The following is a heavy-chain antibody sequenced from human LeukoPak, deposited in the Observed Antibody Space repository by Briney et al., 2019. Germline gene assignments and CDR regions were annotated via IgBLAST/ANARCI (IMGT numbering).Heavy chain of an antibody. Sequence: GGSLRLSCAASGFTFSSYGMHWVRQAPGKGLEWVAVISYDGSNKYYADSVKGRFTISRDNSKNTLYLQMNSLRAEDTAVYYCAKQDWNSRGWYWDYYYYMDVWGKGTTVTVSS. CDR2: ISYDGSNK. V-gene: IGHV3-30*18. J-gene: IGHJ6*03. CDR1: GFTFSSYG. CDR3: AKQDWNSRGWYWDYYYYMDV. D-gene: IGHD6-19*01.